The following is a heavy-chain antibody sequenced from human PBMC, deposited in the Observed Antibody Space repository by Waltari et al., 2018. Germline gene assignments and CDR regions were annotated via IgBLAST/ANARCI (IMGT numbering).Heavy chain of an antibody. D-gene: IGHD3-3*01. Sequence: QITLKESGPTLVKPTQTLTLTCTFSGFSLSTSGVGVGWIRQPPGKALEWLALIYWNDDKRYSPSLKSRLTITKDTSKNQVVLTMTNMDPVDTATYYCAHIPRRTYYDFWSGLFDPWGQGTLVTVSS. CDR2: IYWNDDK. J-gene: IGHJ5*02. CDR1: GFSLSTSGVG. V-gene: IGHV2-5*01. CDR3: AHIPRRTYYDFWSGLFDP.